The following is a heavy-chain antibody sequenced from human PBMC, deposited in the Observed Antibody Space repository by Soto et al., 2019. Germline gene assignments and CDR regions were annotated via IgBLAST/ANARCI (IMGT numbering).Heavy chain of an antibody. V-gene: IGHV4-61*08. CDR3: ARVKRSTSRLVP. CDR2: VYYSGST. CDR1: GDSVSSGAYY. Sequence: QVQLQESGPGLVKPSETLSLTCSVSGDSVSSGAYYWSWIRQPPGKGLEWIGYVYYSGSTSYNPSLETGVTISVDTSKNQFSLKLTSVTPADTAIYYCARVKRSTSRLVPWGQGTLVTVSS. J-gene: IGHJ5*02. D-gene: IGHD1-26*01.